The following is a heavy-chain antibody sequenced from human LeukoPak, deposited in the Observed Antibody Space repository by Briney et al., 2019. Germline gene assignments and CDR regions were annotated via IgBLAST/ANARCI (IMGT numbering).Heavy chain of an antibody. Sequence: GGSLRLSCAASGFSFGSYALSWVRQAPGKGLEWVSVISGSGDNTHYTDPVKGRFTISRDNSKNTLYLQMNSLRAEDTAVYYCTSLSDAIESFGTRNYWGQGTLVTVSS. D-gene: IGHD2-8*01. J-gene: IGHJ4*02. V-gene: IGHV3-23*01. CDR1: GFSFGSYA. CDR3: TSLSDAIESFGTRNY. CDR2: ISGSGDNT.